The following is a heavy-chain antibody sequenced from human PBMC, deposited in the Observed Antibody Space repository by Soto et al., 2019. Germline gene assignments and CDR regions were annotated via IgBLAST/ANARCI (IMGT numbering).Heavy chain of an antibody. V-gene: IGHV1-2*04. CDR2: INPNRGGT. J-gene: IGHJ3*02. Sequence: GASVKVARKAFGYTFTGYYMHWGRQAPGQGLEWMGWINPNRGGTNYAQKFQGWVTMTRDTSISTAYMELSRLRSDDTAVYYCARELSDAFDIWGQGTMVTVSS. CDR1: GYTFTGYY. CDR3: ARELSDAFDI.